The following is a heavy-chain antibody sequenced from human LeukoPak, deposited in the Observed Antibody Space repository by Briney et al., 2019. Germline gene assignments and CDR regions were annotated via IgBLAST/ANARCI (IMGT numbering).Heavy chain of an antibody. Sequence: PGGSLRLSCAASGFTFSSYAISWVRQAPGQGLEWMGRIIPILGIANYAQKFQGRVTITADKSTSTAYMELSSLRSEDTAVYYCARALAINDIVVVPAAHAYYFDYWGQGTLVTVSS. J-gene: IGHJ4*02. V-gene: IGHV1-69*04. D-gene: IGHD2-2*01. CDR2: IIPILGIA. CDR1: GFTFSSYA. CDR3: ARALAINDIVVVPAAHAYYFDY.